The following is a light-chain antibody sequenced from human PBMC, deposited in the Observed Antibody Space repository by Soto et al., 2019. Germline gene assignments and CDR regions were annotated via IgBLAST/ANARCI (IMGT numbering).Light chain of an antibody. Sequence: EIVLTQSPGTLSLSPGESATLSCRASQSVSSNSLAWYRRNPGQPPSLLIYGTSTRATDIPRRFSGSGSGTDFTLTITRLEPEDFAVYFCQQYCYSPPTFGQGTKVEV. CDR2: GTS. J-gene: IGKJ1*01. V-gene: IGKV3-20*01. CDR3: QQYCYSPPT. CDR1: QSVSSNS.